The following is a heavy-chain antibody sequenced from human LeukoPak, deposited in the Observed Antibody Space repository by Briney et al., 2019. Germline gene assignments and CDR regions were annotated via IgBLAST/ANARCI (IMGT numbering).Heavy chain of an antibody. CDR2: ISYSGIT. CDR1: GASISSHY. D-gene: IGHD2-15*01. V-gene: IGHV4-59*11. Sequence: SETLSLTCTVSGASISSHYWSWIRQSPGKGLERIGYISYSGITNYNPSLKSRVTISVDTSEYHFSLRLSSVTAADTAVYYCASRAHCRGGSCYGNWFDPWGQGTLVTVSS. CDR3: ASRAHCRGGSCYGNWFDP. J-gene: IGHJ5*02.